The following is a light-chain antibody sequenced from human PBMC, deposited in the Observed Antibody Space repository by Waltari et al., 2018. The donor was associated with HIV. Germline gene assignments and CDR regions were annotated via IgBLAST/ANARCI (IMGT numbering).Light chain of an antibody. CDR2: AAS. CDR1: QGIAGW. J-gene: IGKJ4*01. Sequence: DILMTQSPSSVSASVGDRVTITCRASQGIAGWLAWYQQKPGKAPKLLIYAASSWASGVPSRFSGSGSGTDFSLTISSLQPEDCAAYDCQQANSFPLSFGGGTKVEIK. V-gene: IGKV1-12*01. CDR3: QQANSFPLS.